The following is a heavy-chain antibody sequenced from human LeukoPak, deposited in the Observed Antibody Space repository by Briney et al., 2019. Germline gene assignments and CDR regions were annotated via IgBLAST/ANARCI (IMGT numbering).Heavy chain of an antibody. J-gene: IGHJ4*02. CDR3: ARENLGEFPTEKFFVF. V-gene: IGHV4-31*03. D-gene: IGHD3-16*01. CDR1: GGSISSGGYY. CDR2: IYYSGST. Sequence: SQTLSLTCTVSGGSISSGGYYWSWIRQPPGKGLEWIGYIYYSGSTYYNPSLKSRVTISVDTSKNQFSLKLSSVTAADTAVYYCARENLGEFPTEKFFVFWGQGTLVTVSS.